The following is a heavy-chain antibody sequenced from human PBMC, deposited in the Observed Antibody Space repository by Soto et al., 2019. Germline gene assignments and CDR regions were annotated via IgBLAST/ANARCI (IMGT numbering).Heavy chain of an antibody. V-gene: IGHV5-51*01. CDR1: GYSFPDYW. CDR3: ARVVDTSMAIDY. D-gene: IGHD5-18*01. CDR2: MYLGDSDT. J-gene: IGHJ4*02. Sequence: GGSLEILCKGSGYSFPDYWIDGVRQMAGKGLESMVIMYLGDSDTRYSPSFQGQVTISADKSISTAYLHWSSLKASDTAMYYCARVVDTSMAIDYWGQGTLVTVSS.